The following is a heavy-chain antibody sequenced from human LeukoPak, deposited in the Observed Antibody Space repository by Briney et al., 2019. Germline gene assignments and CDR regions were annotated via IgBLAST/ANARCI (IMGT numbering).Heavy chain of an antibody. CDR1: GGSISSGSYY. D-gene: IGHD6-6*01. CDR2: IYTSGST. Sequence: SETLSLTCTVSGGSISSGSYYWSWLRQPAGKGLEWIGRIYTSGSTNYNPSLKSRVTISVDTSKNQFSLKLSSVTAADTAVYYCARGHSSSSSSLYYYYMDVWGRGATVTVSS. J-gene: IGHJ6*03. V-gene: IGHV4-61*02. CDR3: ARGHSSSSSSLYYYYMDV.